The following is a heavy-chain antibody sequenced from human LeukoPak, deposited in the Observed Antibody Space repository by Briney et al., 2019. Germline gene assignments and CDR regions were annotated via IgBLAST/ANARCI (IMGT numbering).Heavy chain of an antibody. CDR3: ARRPFGGSYEYFDY. Sequence: ASVKVSCKASGGTFSSYAISWVRQAPGQGLEWMGGIIPIFGTANYAQKFQGRVTITADEPTSTAYMELSSLRSEDTAVYYCARRPFGGSYEYFDYWGQGTLVTVSS. CDR1: GGTFSSYA. D-gene: IGHD1-26*01. CDR2: IIPIFGTA. V-gene: IGHV1-69*13. J-gene: IGHJ4*02.